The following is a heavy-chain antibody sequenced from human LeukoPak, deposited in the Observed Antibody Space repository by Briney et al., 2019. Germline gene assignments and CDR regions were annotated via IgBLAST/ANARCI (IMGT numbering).Heavy chain of an antibody. V-gene: IGHV3-23*01. D-gene: IGHD2/OR15-2a*01. CDR3: VRSAVIPDNWFDP. J-gene: IGHJ5*02. CDR1: GFIFSNYA. CDR2: ISDSGGST. Sequence: GGSLRLSCAASGFIFSNYAMNGVRQAPGKGLEWVSVISDSGGSTYYADSVKGRFTISRDNSKNMLYLQMNSLRAEDTAVYLCVRSAVIPDNWFDPWGQGTLVTVSS.